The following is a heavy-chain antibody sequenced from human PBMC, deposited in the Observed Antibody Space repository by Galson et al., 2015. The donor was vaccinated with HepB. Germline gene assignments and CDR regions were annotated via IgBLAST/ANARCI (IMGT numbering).Heavy chain of an antibody. Sequence: QSGAEVKKPGESLRISCKGSGYSFTSYWISWVRQMPGKGLEWMGRIDPSDSYTTYSPSFQGHVTISADKSISTAYLQWSSLKASDTAMYYCARRDMTTVTTGDYYYGMDVWGQGTTVTVSS. V-gene: IGHV5-10-1*01. D-gene: IGHD4-11*01. CDR1: GYSFTSYW. CDR3: ARRDMTTVTTGDYYYGMDV. J-gene: IGHJ6*02. CDR2: IDPSDSYT.